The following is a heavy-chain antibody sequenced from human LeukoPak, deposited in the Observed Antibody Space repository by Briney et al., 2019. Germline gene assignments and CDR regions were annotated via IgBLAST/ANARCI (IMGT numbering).Heavy chain of an antibody. V-gene: IGHV1-18*01. J-gene: IGHJ4*02. CDR1: GYIFRSYG. D-gene: IGHD1-1*01. Sequence: ASVKVSCKASGYIFRSYGVSWMRQAPGKGLEWMGWISGYSGNTQYAQKVQGRVFMTTDTSTSTAYMELRSLGSDDTAVYYCARYKITTAYFDYWGQGTLVTVSS. CDR3: ARYKITTAYFDY. CDR2: ISGYSGNT.